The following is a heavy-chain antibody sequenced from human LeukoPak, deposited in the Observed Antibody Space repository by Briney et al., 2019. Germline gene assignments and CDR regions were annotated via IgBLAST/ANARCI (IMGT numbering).Heavy chain of an antibody. CDR2: XXXSSSYI. CDR1: XXXXSTYX. J-gene: IGHJ3*02. Sequence: GGSLRLSCAASXXXXSTYXMXWVRQXXXXXXEXXXSXXXSSSYIYYADSVKGRFTISRDNAKNSLYLQMNSLRAEDTAVYYCARDDYVDTAMPDAFDIWGQGTMVTVSS. D-gene: IGHD5-18*01. V-gene: IGHV3-21*04. CDR3: ARDDYVDTAMPDAFDI.